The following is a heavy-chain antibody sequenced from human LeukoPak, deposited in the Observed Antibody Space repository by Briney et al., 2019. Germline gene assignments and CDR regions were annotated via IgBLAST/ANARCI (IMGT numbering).Heavy chain of an antibody. CDR1: GGSFSGYY. CDR3: ARGRVVPAADYYYYGMDV. CDR2: INHSGST. V-gene: IGHV4-34*01. J-gene: IGHJ6*04. D-gene: IGHD2-2*01. Sequence: SETLSLTCAVYGGSFSGYYWSWIRQPPGKGLEWIGEINHSGSTNYNPSLKSRVTTSVDTSKNQFSLKLSFVTAADTAVYYCARGRVVPAADYYYYGMDVWGKGTTVTDSS.